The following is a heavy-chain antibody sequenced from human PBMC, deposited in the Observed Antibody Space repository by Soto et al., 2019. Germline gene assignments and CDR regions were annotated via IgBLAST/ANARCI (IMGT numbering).Heavy chain of an antibody. CDR2: IKQDGSEK. V-gene: IGHV3-7*01. D-gene: IGHD2-2*01. Sequence: GGSLRLSCAASGFTFSSYWMSWVRQAPGKGLEWVANIKQDGSEKYYVDSVKGRFTISRDNAKNSLYLQMNSLRAEDTAVYYCARALRYCSSTSCFLDRQTQYYYYYMDVWGKGTTVTVSS. J-gene: IGHJ6*03. CDR1: GFTFSSYW. CDR3: ARALRYCSSTSCFLDRQTQYYYYYMDV.